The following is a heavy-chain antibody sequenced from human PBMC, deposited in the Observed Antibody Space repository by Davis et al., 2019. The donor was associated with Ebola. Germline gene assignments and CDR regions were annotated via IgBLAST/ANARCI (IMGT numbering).Heavy chain of an antibody. D-gene: IGHD6-6*01. V-gene: IGHV3-23*01. Sequence: GESLKISCAASGFTFSSYAMSWVRQAPGKGLEWVSAISGSVGSTYYADSVKGRFTISRDNSKNTLYVQLNSLRSEDTAVYYCAKRVEYSSSFAYFDYWGQGALVTVSS. CDR2: ISGSVGST. J-gene: IGHJ4*02. CDR3: AKRVEYSSSFAYFDY. CDR1: GFTFSSYA.